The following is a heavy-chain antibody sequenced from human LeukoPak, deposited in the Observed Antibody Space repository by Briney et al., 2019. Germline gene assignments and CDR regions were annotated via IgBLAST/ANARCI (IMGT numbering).Heavy chain of an antibody. CDR1: GFTYSSYG. J-gene: IGHJ3*02. V-gene: IGHV3-33*01. CDR3: ARAEGYYDSSGNAAFDI. CDR2: SGYGGSNK. Sequence: GGSLRLSCAASGFTYSSYGMHWVRQAPGKGLEGVAVSGYGGSNKYYVDSVKGRFTISRDNSKNTLYLQMNSLRAEDTAVYYCARAEGYYDSSGNAAFDIWGQGTMVTVSS. D-gene: IGHD3-22*01.